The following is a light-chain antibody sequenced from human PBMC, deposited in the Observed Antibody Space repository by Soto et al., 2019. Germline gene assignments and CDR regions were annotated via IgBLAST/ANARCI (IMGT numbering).Light chain of an antibody. CDR3: QQYSKWPIT. Sequence: EIVMTQSPATLSVAPGERATLSCRASQTISSILAWYQQKPGQAPRLLIYGASTRATGIPDRFSGSGSGTDFTLTISRLEPEDFAVYYCQQYSKWPITFGQGTRLEIK. CDR1: QTISSI. CDR2: GAS. V-gene: IGKV3D-15*01. J-gene: IGKJ5*01.